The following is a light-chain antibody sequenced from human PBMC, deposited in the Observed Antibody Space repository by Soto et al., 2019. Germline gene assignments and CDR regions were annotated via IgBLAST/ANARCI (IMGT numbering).Light chain of an antibody. V-gene: IGKV1-6*01. CDR1: QGIRND. CDR3: LQDYNYPLT. J-gene: IGKJ4*01. Sequence: AIQITQSPSSLSASVGDRVTIACRASQGIRNDLGWYQQKPGKAPKLLIYAASSLQSGVPSRFSGSGSGTDFTLTISSLQPEDFATYYCLQDYNYPLTFGGGTKVEIK. CDR2: AAS.